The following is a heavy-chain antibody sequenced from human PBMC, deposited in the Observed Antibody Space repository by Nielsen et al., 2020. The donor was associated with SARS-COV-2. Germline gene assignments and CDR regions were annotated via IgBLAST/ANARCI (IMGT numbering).Heavy chain of an antibody. CDR1: GYSFTSYW. CDR2: IYPGDSDT. V-gene: IGHV5-51*01. Sequence: GGSLRLSCKGSGYSFTSYWIGWVRQMPGKGLEWMGIIYPGDSDTRNSPSFQGQVTISADKSISTAYLQWSSLKASDTAMYYCASPFRGSGAFDIWGQGTMVTVSS. CDR3: ASPFRGSGAFDI. J-gene: IGHJ3*02.